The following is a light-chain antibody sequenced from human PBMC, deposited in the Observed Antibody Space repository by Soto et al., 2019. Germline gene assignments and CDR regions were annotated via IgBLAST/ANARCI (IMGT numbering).Light chain of an antibody. CDR1: QSVSTN. CDR2: DAS. J-gene: IGKJ4*01. V-gene: IGKV3-15*01. Sequence: EILMTQSPASLSVSPGESATLSCRASQSVSTNLVWYQQKLGQSPRLLIYDASTRPTGIPARFGGMGSGTQFTLTITSLQSEDSAVYYCQQYHKWPPLTFGGGTKVEI. CDR3: QQYHKWPPLT.